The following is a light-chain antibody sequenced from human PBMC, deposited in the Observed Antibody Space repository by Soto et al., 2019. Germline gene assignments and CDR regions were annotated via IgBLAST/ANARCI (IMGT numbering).Light chain of an antibody. CDR3: QQYAISPIT. CDR2: GAS. Sequence: EIVLTQSPGTLSLSPGERATLSCRASQSVSSNHLAWYQQKPGQAPRLFIHGASSRATGIPDRFSGSGSGTDFTLTVSRLEPEDFAVYYCQQYAISPITFGQGTRLEI. J-gene: IGKJ5*01. CDR1: QSVSSNH. V-gene: IGKV3-20*01.